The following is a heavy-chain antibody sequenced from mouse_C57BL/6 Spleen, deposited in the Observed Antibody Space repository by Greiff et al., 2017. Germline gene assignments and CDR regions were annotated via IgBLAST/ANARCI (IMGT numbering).Heavy chain of an antibody. CDR2: FHPSDSAT. CDR3: AIEGGFAY. J-gene: IGHJ2*01. CDR1: GYTFPSHW. Sequence: QVQLQQPGAELVKPGASVKVSCKASGYTFPSHWMHWVKQRPGQGLEWIGRFHPSDSATNYNQKFKGKATLTVDKSSSTAYMQLISLTSEDSAVYYCAIEGGFAYWGQGTTLTVSA. V-gene: IGHV1-74*01.